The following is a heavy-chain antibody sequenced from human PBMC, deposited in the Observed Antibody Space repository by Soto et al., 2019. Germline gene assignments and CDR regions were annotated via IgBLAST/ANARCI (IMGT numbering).Heavy chain of an antibody. CDR1: GYTFTNYW. Sequence: PGESLKIPFNGSGYTFTNYWIGLVRQVPGKGLEWMGIIYPGDSDTKYNPSLQGQVTISAAKSITTTYLRWTSLKASDTAICYCAASIFYYGMDGWGQGTTVTVSS. CDR3: AASIFYYGMDG. V-gene: IGHV5-51*01. J-gene: IGHJ6*02. CDR2: IYPGDSDT.